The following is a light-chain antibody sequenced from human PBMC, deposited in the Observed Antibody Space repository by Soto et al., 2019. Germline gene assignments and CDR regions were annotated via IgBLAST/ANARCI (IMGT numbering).Light chain of an antibody. CDR1: SSDVGGYNY. V-gene: IGLV2-14*01. J-gene: IGLJ1*01. CDR3: SSFTSSRAYV. CDR2: EVS. Sequence: VSGSPGQSITISCTGTSSDVGGYNYVSWYQQQSGKAPKLMIHEVSNRPSGVSNRFSGSKSGNTASLTISGLQAEDEADYYCSSFTSSRAYVFGIGTKVTVL.